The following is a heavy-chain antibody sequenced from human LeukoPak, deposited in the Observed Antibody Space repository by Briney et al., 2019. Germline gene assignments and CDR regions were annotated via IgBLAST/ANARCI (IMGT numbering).Heavy chain of an antibody. J-gene: IGHJ4*02. V-gene: IGHV3-23*01. CDR2: ISRSGGST. Sequence: GGSLRLSCAASGFTFSSYAMSWVRQAPGKGLEWVSAISRSGGSTYYADSVKGRFTISRDNSKNTLYLQMNSLRAEDTAVYYCAKLYYYDSSGYSDWGQGTLVTVSS. CDR3: AKLYYYDSSGYSD. D-gene: IGHD3-22*01. CDR1: GFTFSSYA.